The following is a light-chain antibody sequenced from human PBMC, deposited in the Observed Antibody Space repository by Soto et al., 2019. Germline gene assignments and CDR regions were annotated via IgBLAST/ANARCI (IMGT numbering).Light chain of an antibody. J-gene: IGLJ3*02. CDR1: GGDIASAY. V-gene: IGLV6-57*04. CDR2: DDD. Sequence: NFMLTQPHSVSESPGKTVSIPCTRSGGDIASAYVQWYRQRPDSAPTIVIYDDDQRPSGVPDRFSGSIDTSSNSASLTISGLQPEDEADYYCLSYDSSDVVFGGGTKLTVL. CDR3: LSYDSSDVV.